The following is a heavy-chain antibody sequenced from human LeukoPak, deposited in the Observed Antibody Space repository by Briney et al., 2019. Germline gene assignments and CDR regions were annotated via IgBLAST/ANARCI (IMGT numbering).Heavy chain of an antibody. CDR3: AREEVVGAYFQH. CDR1: GFTFSDYY. CDR2: ISSSGSTI. V-gene: IGHV3-11*01. J-gene: IGHJ1*01. Sequence: GGSLRLSCAASGFTFSDYYMSWIRQAPGKGLEWVSYISSSGSTIYYADSVKGRFTISRDNAKNSLYLQMSSLRAEDTAVYYCAREEVVGAYFQHWGQGTLVTVSS. D-gene: IGHD2-15*01.